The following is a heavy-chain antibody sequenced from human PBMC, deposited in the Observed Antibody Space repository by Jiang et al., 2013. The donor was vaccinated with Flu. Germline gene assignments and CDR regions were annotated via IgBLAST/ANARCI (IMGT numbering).Heavy chain of an antibody. CDR3: ARGRHYYDSSVQKPDWYFDL. D-gene: IGHD3-22*01. CDR1: GYTFTSYG. J-gene: IGHJ2*01. V-gene: IGHV1-18*01. CDR2: ISAYNGNT. Sequence: SGAEVKKPGASVKVSCKASGYTFTSYGISWVRQAPGQGLEWMGWISAYNGNTNYAQKLQGRVTMTTDTSTSTAYMELRSLRSDDTAVYYCARGRHYYDSSVQKPDWYFDLWGRGTLVTVSS.